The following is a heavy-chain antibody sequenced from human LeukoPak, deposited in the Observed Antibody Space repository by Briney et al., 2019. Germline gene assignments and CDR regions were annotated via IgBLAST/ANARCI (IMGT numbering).Heavy chain of an antibody. Sequence: ASVKVSCKASGYTLTSYGISWVRQAPGQGLEWMGWISAYNGNTNYAQKLQGRVTMTTDTSTSTAYMELRSLRSDDTAAYYCARDQSYGGNSFYYYYYMDVWGKGTTVTVSS. V-gene: IGHV1-18*01. CDR2: ISAYNGNT. CDR3: ARDQSYGGNSFYYYYYMDV. D-gene: IGHD4-23*01. CDR1: GYTLTSYG. J-gene: IGHJ6*03.